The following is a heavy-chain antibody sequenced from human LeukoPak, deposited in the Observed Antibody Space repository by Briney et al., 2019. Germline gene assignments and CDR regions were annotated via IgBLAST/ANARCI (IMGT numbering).Heavy chain of an antibody. CDR2: IKSKIDGGAT. D-gene: IGHD1-26*01. CDR3: VTVEQWELLKFDY. CDR1: GFTFSNAW. V-gene: IGHV3-15*01. Sequence: GGSLRLSCTASGFTFSNAWMSWVRQAPGKGLEWVGRIKSKIDGGATDYAAPVKGRFAISRDDSKNTLYLHMNSLKTEDTAVYYCVTVEQWELLKFDYWGQGTLVTVSS. J-gene: IGHJ4*02.